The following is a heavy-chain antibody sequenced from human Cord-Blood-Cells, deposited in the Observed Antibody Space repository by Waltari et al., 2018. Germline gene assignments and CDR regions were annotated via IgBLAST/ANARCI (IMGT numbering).Heavy chain of an antibody. Sequence: QITLKESGPTLVKPTQTLTLTCTFSGFSLSTSGVGVGWIRQPPGKALEWLALIYWNDDKRYSPALKSRLTITKDTSKNQVVLTMTNMDPVDTATYYCAHSGIAARYYWYFDLWGRGTLVTVSS. D-gene: IGHD6-6*01. CDR1: GFSLSTSGVG. J-gene: IGHJ2*01. CDR2: IYWNDDK. CDR3: AHSGIAARYYWYFDL. V-gene: IGHV2-5*01.